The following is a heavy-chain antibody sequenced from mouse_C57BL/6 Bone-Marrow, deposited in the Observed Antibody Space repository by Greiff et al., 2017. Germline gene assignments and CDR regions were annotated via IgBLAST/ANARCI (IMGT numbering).Heavy chain of an antibody. CDR3: ARVGGKREKRYAMDY. D-gene: IGHD1-1*01. CDR2: IDPYSGGT. J-gene: IGHJ4*01. CDR1: GYTFTSYW. Sequence: QVQLQQPGAELVKPGASVKLSCKASGYTFTSYWMHWVKQRPGRGLEWIGRIDPYSGGTKYNEKFKSKATLTVDKPSSTAYMQLSSLTSEDSAVYYCARVGGKREKRYAMDYWGQGTSVTVSS. V-gene: IGHV1-72*01.